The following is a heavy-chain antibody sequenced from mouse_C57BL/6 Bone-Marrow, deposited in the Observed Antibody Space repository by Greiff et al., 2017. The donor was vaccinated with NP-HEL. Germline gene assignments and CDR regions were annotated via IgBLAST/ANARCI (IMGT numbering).Heavy chain of an antibody. CDR2: INPSNGGT. Sequence: QVQLQQSGTELVKPGASVKLSCKASGYTFTSYWMHWVKQRPGQGLEWIGNINPSNGGTNYNEKFKSKATLTVDKSSSTAYMQLSSLTSEDSAVYYCARNHYYYGSSYWYFDVWGTGTTVTVSS. J-gene: IGHJ1*03. D-gene: IGHD1-1*01. CDR1: GYTFTSYW. CDR3: ARNHYYYGSSYWYFDV. V-gene: IGHV1-53*01.